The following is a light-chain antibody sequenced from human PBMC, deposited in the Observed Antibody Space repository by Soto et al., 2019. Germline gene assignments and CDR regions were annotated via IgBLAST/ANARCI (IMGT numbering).Light chain of an antibody. CDR1: PGISSW. CDR3: QQANSCPFS. V-gene: IGKV1-12*01. CDR2: AAS. Sequence: DIQMTQSPSSVSASVGDRVTITFRASPGISSWLAWYQQTPVKAPKLLIYAASSLQSGVTSRFSVSGSVTDFTLTIRSLQPDDFAPYYGQQANSCPFSVGPGTKVDIK. J-gene: IGKJ3*01.